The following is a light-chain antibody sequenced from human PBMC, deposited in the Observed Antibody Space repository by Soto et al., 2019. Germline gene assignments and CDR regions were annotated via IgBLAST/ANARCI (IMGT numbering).Light chain of an antibody. V-gene: IGLV2-14*03. CDR1: SSEIGAYNF. CDR2: DVN. Sequence: QSVLTQPASVSGSPGQSITISCTGTSSEIGAYNFVSWYQQHPGKAPKLMLYDVNIRPSGVSNRFSGSKSGNTASLTISGLQADDEADYYCTSWTTSTTMIFGGGTKLTVL. J-gene: IGLJ2*01. CDR3: TSWTTSTTMI.